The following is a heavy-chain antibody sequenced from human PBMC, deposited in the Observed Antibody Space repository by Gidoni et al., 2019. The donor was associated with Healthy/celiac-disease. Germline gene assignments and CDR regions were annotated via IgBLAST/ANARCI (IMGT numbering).Heavy chain of an antibody. Sequence: QLQLQESGPGLVKPSETLSLTCTVSGGSISSSTYYWGWIRQPPGKGLEWIGSIYYTGSTYYNPSLKSRVTMSGDTSKNQFSLKLSSVTAADTAVYYCARHGSSGWLTVDYWGQGTLVTVSS. J-gene: IGHJ4*02. CDR1: GGSISSSTYY. CDR3: ARHGSSGWLTVDY. CDR2: IYYTGST. D-gene: IGHD6-19*01. V-gene: IGHV4-39*01.